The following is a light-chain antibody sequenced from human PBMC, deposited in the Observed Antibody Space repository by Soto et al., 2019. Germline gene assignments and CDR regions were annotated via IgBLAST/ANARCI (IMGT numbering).Light chain of an antibody. CDR1: QNIFTY. Sequence: DIHMTQSPSTLSASVGDRVTISCRASQNIFTYLAWYQQKPGKAPKLLIYKASTLESGVPSRFSGSGSGTEFTLTISSLQPDDSAAYYCQQYKSYPPTFGKGTKV. V-gene: IGKV1-5*03. CDR3: QQYKSYPPT. J-gene: IGKJ1*01. CDR2: KAS.